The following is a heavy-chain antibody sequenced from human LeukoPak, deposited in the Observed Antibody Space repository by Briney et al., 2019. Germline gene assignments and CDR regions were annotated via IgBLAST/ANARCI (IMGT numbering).Heavy chain of an antibody. V-gene: IGHV4-59*01. J-gene: IGHJ6*02. CDR1: GGSISSYY. CDR3: ARDRSNHYYYGMDV. CDR2: IYYSGST. D-gene: IGHD4-11*01. Sequence: PSETLSLTCTVSGGSISSYYWSWIRQPPGKGLEWIGYIYYSGSTNYNPSLKSRVTISVDTSKNQSSLKLSSVTAADTAVYYCARDRSNHYYYGMDVWGQGTTVTVSS.